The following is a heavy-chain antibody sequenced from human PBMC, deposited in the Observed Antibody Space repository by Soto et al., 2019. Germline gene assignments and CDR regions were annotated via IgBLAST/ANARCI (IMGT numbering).Heavy chain of an antibody. CDR3: ARDRDWNLDY. CDR1: GYTFSSYG. J-gene: IGHJ4*02. D-gene: IGHD1-1*01. CDR2: IYIDDT. V-gene: IGHV1-18*01. Sequence: VQLVQSGAEVKKPGASVKVSCKASGYTFSSYGFSWMRQAPGQGLEWMGWIYIDDTKYAQNFQGRVTMTTDTSTSTVYMELRSLRSDDTAVYYCARDRDWNLDYWGQGTLATVSS.